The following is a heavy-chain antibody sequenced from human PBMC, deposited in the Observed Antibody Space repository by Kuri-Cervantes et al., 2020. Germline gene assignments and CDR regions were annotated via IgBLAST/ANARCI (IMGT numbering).Heavy chain of an antibody. V-gene: IGHV1-18*01. CDR1: GYTFTSYG. CDR3: ARAANYDFWSGYYSWFDP. J-gene: IGHJ5*02. D-gene: IGHD3-3*01. CDR2: ISAYNGNT. Sequence: ASVKVSCKASGYTFTSYGISWVRQAPGQGLEWMGWISAYNGNTNYAQKFQGRVTMTRNTSISTAYMELSSLRSEDTAVYYCARAANYDFWSGYYSWFDPWGQGTLVTVSS.